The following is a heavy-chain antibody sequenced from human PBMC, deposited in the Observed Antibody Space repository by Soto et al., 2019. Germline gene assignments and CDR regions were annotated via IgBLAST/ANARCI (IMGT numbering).Heavy chain of an antibody. D-gene: IGHD3-22*01. CDR1: GGTFSSYA. CDR3: AREPYYYDSSGDAGFY. V-gene: IGHV1-69*01. Sequence: QVQLVQSGAEVKKPGSSVKVSCKASGGTFSSYAISWVRQPPGQGLEWMGGIIPIFGTANYAQKFQGRVTITADESTSTAYMELSSLRSEDTAVYYCAREPYYYDSSGDAGFYWGQGTLVTVSS. J-gene: IGHJ4*02. CDR2: IIPIFGTA.